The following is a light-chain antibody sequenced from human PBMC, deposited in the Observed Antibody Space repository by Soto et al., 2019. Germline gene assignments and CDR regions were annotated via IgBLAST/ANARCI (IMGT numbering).Light chain of an antibody. CDR3: YQYDNSTTWT. CDR2: GAS. J-gene: IGKJ1*01. V-gene: IGKV3-20*01. Sequence: IVLTQSPGTLSLSPGERATLSCRASQSVSSSHLAWYPQKPGQAPRLLIFGASGRASGTADRVSGSGSGTDFTLTISRLGPEDFAVYDCYQYDNSTTWTFGQGTKVDIK. CDR1: QSVSSSH.